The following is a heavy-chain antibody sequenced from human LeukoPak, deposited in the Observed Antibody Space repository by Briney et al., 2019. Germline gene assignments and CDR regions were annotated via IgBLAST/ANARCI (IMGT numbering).Heavy chain of an antibody. V-gene: IGHV3-21*01. Sequence: GGSLRLSCAASGFTFSSYSMNWVRQAPGKGLEWVSCISSSSSYIYYADSVKGRFTISRDNAKNSLYLQMNSLRAEDTAVYYCARDQALWFGELFRYYYYYMDVWGKGTTVTVSS. J-gene: IGHJ6*03. D-gene: IGHD3-10*01. CDR3: ARDQALWFGELFRYYYYYMDV. CDR2: ISSSSSYI. CDR1: GFTFSSYS.